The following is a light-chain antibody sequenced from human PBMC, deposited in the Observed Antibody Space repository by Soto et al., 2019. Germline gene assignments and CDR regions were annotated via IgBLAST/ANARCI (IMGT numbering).Light chain of an antibody. CDR1: RNIDTY. Sequence: DIQMAQSPSSLSASVGDRVTITCRASRNIDTYLSWYQQKAGKAPKLLIFATFTLQSGVPLRFSGSGSGTDFTLTISSLQPEDFGTYYCHQTFTPPLTFGGGTRVEIK. CDR2: ATF. J-gene: IGKJ4*01. V-gene: IGKV1-39*01. CDR3: HQTFTPPLT.